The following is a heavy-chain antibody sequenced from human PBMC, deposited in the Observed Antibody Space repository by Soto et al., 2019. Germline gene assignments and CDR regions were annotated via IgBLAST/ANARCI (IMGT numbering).Heavy chain of an antibody. CDR2: IKQDGSET. D-gene: IGHD6-13*01. CDR3: ARRIAAAGSFDY. CDR1: GFTFSSSW. V-gene: IGHV3-7*01. Sequence: PGGSLRLSCAASGFTFSSSWMSWVRQAPGKGLEWVANIKQDGSETYYVDSVKGRFTISRDSAKNSLYMQMNTLRAEDTAVYYCARRIAAAGSFDYWGQGTLVTVSS. J-gene: IGHJ4*02.